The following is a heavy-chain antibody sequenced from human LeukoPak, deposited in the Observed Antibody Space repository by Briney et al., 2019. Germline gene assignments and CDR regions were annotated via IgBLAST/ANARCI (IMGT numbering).Heavy chain of an antibody. CDR2: ISSDGSNK. V-gene: IGHV3-30-3*01. CDR1: GFTFSIYA. D-gene: IGHD3-22*01. CDR3: ARGSYYYDSSGYFDY. Sequence: GGSLRLSCAASGFTFSIYAMHWVRQAPGKGLEWVAFISSDGSNKYYADSVKGRFTISRDNSKNTLYLQMNSLRAEDTAVYYCARGSYYYDSSGYFDYWGRGTLVTVSS. J-gene: IGHJ4*02.